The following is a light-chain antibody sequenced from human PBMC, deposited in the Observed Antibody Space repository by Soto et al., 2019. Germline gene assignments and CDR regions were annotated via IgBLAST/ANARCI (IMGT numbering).Light chain of an antibody. CDR1: SSDVGSYNL. CDR2: EVT. J-gene: IGLJ2*01. Sequence: QSALTQPASVSGSPGQSITISCTGTSSDVGSYNLVSWYQQHPGKAPKLMIYEVTKRPSGVPDRFSGSKSGNTASLTVSGLQAEDEADYYCNSYAGSNILVFGGGTKLTVL. V-gene: IGLV2-23*02. CDR3: NSYAGSNILV.